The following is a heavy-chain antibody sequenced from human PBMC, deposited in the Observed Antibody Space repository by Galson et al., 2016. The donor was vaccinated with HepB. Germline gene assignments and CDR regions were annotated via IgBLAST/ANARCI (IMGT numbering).Heavy chain of an antibody. Sequence: SETLSLTCAVSGGSISNTNWWNWVRQPPGKGLEWIGEIYHTGSTNYNPSLKSRVTMSVDTSTNQFSLKLTSVTAADTAVYYCARRDSSTWSRVVWFDPWGQGTLVTVSS. CDR2: IYHTGST. CDR3: ARRDSSTWSRVVWFDP. J-gene: IGHJ5*02. CDR1: GGSISNTNW. V-gene: IGHV4-4*02. D-gene: IGHD2-2*01.